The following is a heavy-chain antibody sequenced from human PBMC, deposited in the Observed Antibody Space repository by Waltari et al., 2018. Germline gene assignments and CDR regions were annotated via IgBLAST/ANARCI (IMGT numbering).Heavy chain of an antibody. CDR2: IKEDGSEK. Sequence: VQLVESGGGLVQPVGSPRLSVAASGLTFRCPWMDWVRQGPGRGLEWVANIKEDGSEKYYVDSVKGRFIISRDNAKNSLYLQMTSLRVEDTAVYYCSRRLDAWGQGTTVTVSS. V-gene: IGHV3-7*01. CDR3: SRRLDA. CDR1: GLTFRCPW. J-gene: IGHJ6*02.